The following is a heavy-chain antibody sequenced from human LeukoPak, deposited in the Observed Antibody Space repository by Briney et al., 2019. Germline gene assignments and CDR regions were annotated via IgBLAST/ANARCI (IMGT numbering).Heavy chain of an antibody. CDR2: ISSSSNTI. CDR1: GFTFSSYS. J-gene: IGHJ3*02. CDR3: ASGATIFGAFVDSFDI. Sequence: GGSLRLSCAASGFTFSSYSMNWVRQAPGKGLEWVSYISSSSNTIKYADSVKGRFTISRDNAKNSMYLQMNSLRVEDTAVHYCASGATIFGAFVDSFDIWGQGTMVTVSS. D-gene: IGHD3-3*02. V-gene: IGHV3-48*01.